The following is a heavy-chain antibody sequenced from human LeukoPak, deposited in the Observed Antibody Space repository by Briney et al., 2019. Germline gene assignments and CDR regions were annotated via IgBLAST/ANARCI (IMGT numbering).Heavy chain of an antibody. CDR3: AREYYYDSSGYYRVRVDAFDI. CDR1: GFTFDDYG. CDR2: INWNGGST. Sequence: PGGSLRLSCAASGFTFDDYGMSWVRQAPGKGLEWVSGINWNGGSTGYADSVKGRFTISRDNAKNSLYLQMNSLRAEDTAVYYCAREYYYDSSGYYRVRVDAFDIWGQGTMVTVSS. J-gene: IGHJ3*02. D-gene: IGHD3-22*01. V-gene: IGHV3-20*04.